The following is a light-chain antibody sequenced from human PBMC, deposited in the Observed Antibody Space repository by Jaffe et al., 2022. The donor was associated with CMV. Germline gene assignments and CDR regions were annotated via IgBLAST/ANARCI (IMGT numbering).Light chain of an antibody. CDR3: CSYTSSTSWV. V-gene: IGLV2-14*03. CDR1: SSDIGGYNS. Sequence: QSALTQPASVSGSPGQSITISCTGTSSDIGGYNSVSWYQQHPGKAPKLMIYDVYYRPSGVSNRFSGSKSGNTASLTISGLQAEDEADYYCCSYTSSTSWVFGGGTKLTVL. CDR2: DVY. J-gene: IGLJ3*02.